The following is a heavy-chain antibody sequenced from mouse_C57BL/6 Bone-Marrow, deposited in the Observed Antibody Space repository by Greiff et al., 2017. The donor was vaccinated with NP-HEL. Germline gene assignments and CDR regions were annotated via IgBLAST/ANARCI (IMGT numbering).Heavy chain of an antibody. CDR1: GFSLTSYA. CDR3: ARNSYGYDRLDYFWYFDV. CDR2: IWTGGGT. Sequence: VQLVESGPGLVAPSQSLSITCTVSGFSLTSYAISWVRQPPGKGLEWLGVIWTGGGTNYNSALKSRLSISKDNSKSQVFLKMNSLQTDDTARYYCARNSYGYDRLDYFWYFDVWGTGTTVTVSS. V-gene: IGHV2-9-1*01. J-gene: IGHJ1*03. D-gene: IGHD2-2*01.